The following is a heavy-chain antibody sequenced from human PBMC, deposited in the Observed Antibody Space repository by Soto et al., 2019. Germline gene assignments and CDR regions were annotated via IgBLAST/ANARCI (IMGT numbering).Heavy chain of an antibody. CDR3: ARDRGGSGSPSLTYRYYYAMDV. CDR1: GYTFTSYG. Sequence: ASVKVSCKASGYTFTSYGITWVRQAPGQGLEWMGWISAYTGNTNYAQRLQGRATMTTDTSTTTAYMELRSLRSDDAAVYYCARDRGGSGSPSLTYRYYYAMDVWGQGTTVTVSS. V-gene: IGHV1-18*01. J-gene: IGHJ6*02. CDR2: ISAYTGNT. D-gene: IGHD3-10*01.